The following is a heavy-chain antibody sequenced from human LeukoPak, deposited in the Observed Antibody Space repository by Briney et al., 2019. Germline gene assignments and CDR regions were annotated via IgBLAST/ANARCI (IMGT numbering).Heavy chain of an antibody. V-gene: IGHV1-2*02. CDR3: AREARGEYQLLFYRAGSYWFDP. Sequence: VPSVNVSCKASGYTFTGYYMHWVRQAPGQGLEWMGWINPNSGGTNYAQKCQGRVTMTRDTSISTAYMELSRLRSDDTAVYYCAREARGEYQLLFYRAGSYWFDPWGQGTLVTVSS. D-gene: IGHD2-2*01. CDR2: INPNSGGT. J-gene: IGHJ5*02. CDR1: GYTFTGYY.